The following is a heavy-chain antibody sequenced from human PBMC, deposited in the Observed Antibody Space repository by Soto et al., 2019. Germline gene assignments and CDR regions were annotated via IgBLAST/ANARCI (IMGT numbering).Heavy chain of an antibody. CDR2: IYYSGST. Sequence: QVQLQESGPGLVKPSETLSLTCTVSGGSVSSGGYHWSWIRQPPGKGLEWIGYIYYSGSTNYNPPLKSRVTISVDTSKNQFSLKLSSVTAADTAVYYCASYGDYPYYFDYWGQGNLVTVSS. D-gene: IGHD4-17*01. CDR1: GGSVSSGGYH. J-gene: IGHJ4*02. CDR3: ASYGDYPYYFDY. V-gene: IGHV4-61*08.